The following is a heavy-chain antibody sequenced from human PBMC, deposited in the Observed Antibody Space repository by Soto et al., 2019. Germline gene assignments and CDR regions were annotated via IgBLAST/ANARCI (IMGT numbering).Heavy chain of an antibody. Sequence: GGSLRLSCEATGFNVSGVFMTWVRQAPGKGLEWVSVIYSGERPYYSDSVKGRFTIPRDSSKNTLLLQLNRLRVEDTAVYYCATRDAAYYYGMNVWGQGTTVTVSS. V-gene: IGHV3-53*01. CDR3: ATRDAAYYYGMNV. CDR1: GFNVSGVF. CDR2: IYSGERP. J-gene: IGHJ6*02. D-gene: IGHD1-26*01.